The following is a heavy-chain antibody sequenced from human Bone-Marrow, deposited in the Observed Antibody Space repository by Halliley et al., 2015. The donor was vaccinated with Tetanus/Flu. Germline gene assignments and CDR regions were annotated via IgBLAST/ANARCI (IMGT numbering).Heavy chain of an antibody. CDR3: ARDSASARVLDV. D-gene: IGHD1-26*01. J-gene: IGHJ6*02. V-gene: IGHV3-74*01. Sequence: FTISRDNTKNTLYLQLNSLRAEDTAVYYCARDSASARVLDVWGQGTTVIVSS.